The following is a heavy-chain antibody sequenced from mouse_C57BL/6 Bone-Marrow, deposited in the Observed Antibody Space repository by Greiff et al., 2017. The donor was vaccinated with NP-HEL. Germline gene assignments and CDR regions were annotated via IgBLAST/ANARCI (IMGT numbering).Heavy chain of an antibody. Sequence: QVQLQQPGAELVKPGASVKLSCKASGYTFTSYWMHWVKQRPGQGLEWIGMIHPNSGSTNYNEKFKSKATLTVDKSSSTAYMQLSSLTSEESAVYYCGREGYYGRSYFLYYAMDYWGQGTSVTVSS. D-gene: IGHD1-1*01. J-gene: IGHJ4*01. CDR3: GREGYYGRSYFLYYAMDY. CDR2: IHPNSGST. V-gene: IGHV1-64*01. CDR1: GYTFTSYW.